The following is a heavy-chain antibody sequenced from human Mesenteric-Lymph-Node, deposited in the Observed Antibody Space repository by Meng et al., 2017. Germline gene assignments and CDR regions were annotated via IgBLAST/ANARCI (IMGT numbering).Heavy chain of an antibody. V-gene: IGHV4-34*01. J-gene: IGHJ4*02. Sequence: QAQLQQWGAGLFKPSETLSLTCAVYGGSFSGYYWSWIRQPPGKGLEWIGEIYHSGSTNYNPSLKSRVTISVDESKNQFSLRLSSVTAADTAVYYCARVGAYCGGDCYHPRWGQGTLVTVSS. CDR3: ARVGAYCGGDCYHPR. CDR1: GGSFSGYY. CDR2: IYHSGST. D-gene: IGHD2-21*02.